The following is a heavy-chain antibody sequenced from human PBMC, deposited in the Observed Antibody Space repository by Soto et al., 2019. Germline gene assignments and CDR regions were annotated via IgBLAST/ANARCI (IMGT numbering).Heavy chain of an antibody. V-gene: IGHV1-3*01. Sequence: AASVTVSCKASGYTFTSYAMHWVRQAPGQRLEWMGWINAGNGNTKYSQKFQGRVTITRDTSASTAYMELSSLRSEDTAVYYCARLWGQWLPRGHLGMDVWGQGTTVTVSS. CDR2: INAGNGNT. CDR3: ARLWGQWLPRGHLGMDV. J-gene: IGHJ6*02. CDR1: GYTFTSYA. D-gene: IGHD6-19*01.